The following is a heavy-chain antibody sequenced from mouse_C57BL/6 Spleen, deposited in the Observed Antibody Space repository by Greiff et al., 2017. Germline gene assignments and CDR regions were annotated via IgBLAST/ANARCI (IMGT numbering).Heavy chain of an antibody. CDR1: GYTFTSYW. V-gene: IGHV1-7*01. J-gene: IGHJ4*01. CDR2: INPSSGYT. CDR3: ARALYGNYVDYAMDY. Sequence: VQLQQSGAELAQPGASVKLSCKASGYTFTSYWMPWVKQRPGQGLEWIGYINPSSGYTKYNQKFKDKATLTADKSSSTDYMQLSRLTYEDSAVYYCARALYGNYVDYAMDYWGQGTSVTVSS. D-gene: IGHD2-10*02.